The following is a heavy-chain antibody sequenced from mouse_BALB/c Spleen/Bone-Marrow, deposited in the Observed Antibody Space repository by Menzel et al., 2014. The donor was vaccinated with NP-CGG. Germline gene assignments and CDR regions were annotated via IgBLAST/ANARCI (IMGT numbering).Heavy chain of an antibody. CDR1: SYTFTDYA. CDR2: ISTYYGNT. CDR3: ARGLLLLDY. Sequence: VQLQESGPKLVRPGVSVKISCKGSSYTFTDYAMHWVKQSHAKSLEWIGVISTYYGNTNYNQKFKGKATVTVDKSSSTAYMELARLTSEDSAVYYCARGLLLLDYWGQGTSVTVSS. J-gene: IGHJ4*01. D-gene: IGHD1-1*01. V-gene: IGHV1-67*01.